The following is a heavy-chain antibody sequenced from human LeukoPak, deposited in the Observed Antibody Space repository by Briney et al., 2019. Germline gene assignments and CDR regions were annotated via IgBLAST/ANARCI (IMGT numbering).Heavy chain of an antibody. CDR2: MYTSGST. CDR3: ARETRSGGSLLRGNWFDP. CDR1: GGSISSGNYY. Sequence: PSQTLSLTCTVSGGSISSGNYYWSWIRQPAGKGLEWIGRMYTSGSTNYNPSLKSRVTISVDTSKNQFSLKLSSVTAADTAVYYCARETRSGGSLLRGNWFDPWGQGTLVTVSS. V-gene: IGHV4-61*02. J-gene: IGHJ5*02. D-gene: IGHD2-15*01.